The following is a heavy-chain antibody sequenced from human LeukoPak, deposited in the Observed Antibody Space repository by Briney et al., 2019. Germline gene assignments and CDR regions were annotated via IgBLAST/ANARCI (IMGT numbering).Heavy chain of an antibody. Sequence: SQTLSLTCTVSGGSISSGGYYWSWIRQHPGKGLEWIGYIYYSGSTYYNPSLKSRVTISVDTSKNQFSLKLSSVTAADTAVYYCARRSSVWYPFDPWGQGTLVTVSS. J-gene: IGHJ5*02. CDR3: ARRSSVWYPFDP. D-gene: IGHD6-19*01. CDR1: GGSISSGGYY. CDR2: IYYSGST. V-gene: IGHV4-31*03.